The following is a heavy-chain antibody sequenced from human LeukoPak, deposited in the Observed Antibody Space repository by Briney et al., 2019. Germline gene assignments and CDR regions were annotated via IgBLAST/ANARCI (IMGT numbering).Heavy chain of an antibody. V-gene: IGHV3-7*02. Sequence: PGGSLRLSCAASGFTFSNAWMSWVRQAPGKGLEWVALINQVGSDKYYVDSVKGRFTISRDNAKSSLYLQMNSLRVEDTAVYFCARKRGSNHFDQWGQGTLVIVSS. D-gene: IGHD4-23*01. J-gene: IGHJ4*02. CDR2: INQVGSDK. CDR3: ARKRGSNHFDQ. CDR1: GFTFSNAW.